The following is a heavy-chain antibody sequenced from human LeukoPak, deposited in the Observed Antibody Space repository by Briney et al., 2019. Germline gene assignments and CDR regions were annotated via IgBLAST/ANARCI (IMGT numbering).Heavy chain of an antibody. V-gene: IGHV3-30*01. Sequence: GGSLRLSCAASGLTFSSYAMHWVRQAPGKGLEWVAVISYDGSNKYYADSVKGRFTISRDNSKNTLYLQMDSLRAEDTAVYYCARRGWAPYNWLDPWGQGTLVTVSS. CDR1: GLTFSSYA. CDR2: ISYDGSNK. CDR3: ARRGWAPYNWLDP. D-gene: IGHD1-26*01. J-gene: IGHJ5*02.